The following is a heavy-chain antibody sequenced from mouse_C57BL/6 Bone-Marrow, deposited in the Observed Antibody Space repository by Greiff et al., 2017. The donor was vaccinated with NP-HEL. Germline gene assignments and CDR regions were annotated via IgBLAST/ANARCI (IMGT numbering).Heavy chain of an antibody. J-gene: IGHJ2*01. CDR2: IDPSDSYT. V-gene: IGHV1-69*01. CDR1: GYTFTSYW. Sequence: QVQLKQPGAELVMPGASVKLSCKASGYTFTSYWMHWVKQRPGQGLEWIGEIDPSDSYTNYNQKFKGKSTLTVDKSSSTAYMQLSSLTSEDSAVYYCARPGGQDYWGQGTTLTVSS. D-gene: IGHD3-2*02. CDR3: ARPGGQDY.